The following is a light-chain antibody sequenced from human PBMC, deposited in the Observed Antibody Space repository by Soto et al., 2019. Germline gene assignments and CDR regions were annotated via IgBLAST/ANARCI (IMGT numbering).Light chain of an antibody. CDR3: WSYAGSYTLP. CDR2: QVI. J-gene: IGLJ1*01. V-gene: IGLV2-11*01. CDR1: SRDVGIYNY. Sequence: QSLLTQPRSVSGSPAQSVTMSCTGTSRDVGIYNYVSWYQQHPGKSRKLMSYQVIKRTSGVPEGCSGSKSGNTASLTISGLQAEDEADYYCWSYAGSYTLPFGPGTKV.